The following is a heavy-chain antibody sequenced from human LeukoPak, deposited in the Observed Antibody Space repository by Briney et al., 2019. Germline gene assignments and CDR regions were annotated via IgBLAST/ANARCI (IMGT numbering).Heavy chain of an antibody. V-gene: IGHV3-73*01. CDR1: GFTFSGSA. Sequence: GGSLSFSCAASGFTFSGSAMHWVRKASGEGLKWVGRIRSKANSYATAYAASVKGRFTISRDDSKNTAYLQMNSLKTEDTAVYYCTREGEGTVADHHYYYYYMDVWGKGTTVTVSS. J-gene: IGHJ6*03. D-gene: IGHD6-19*01. CDR2: IRSKANSYAT. CDR3: TREGEGTVADHHYYYYYMDV.